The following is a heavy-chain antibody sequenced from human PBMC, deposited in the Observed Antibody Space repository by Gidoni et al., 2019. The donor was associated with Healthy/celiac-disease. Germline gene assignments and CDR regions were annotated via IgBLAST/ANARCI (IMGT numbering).Heavy chain of an antibody. V-gene: IGHV3-30*18. CDR2: ISYDGSNK. CDR3: AKDGNDILTGYPMDV. CDR1: GFTFSSYG. D-gene: IGHD3-9*01. J-gene: IGHJ6*02. Sequence: QVQLVESWGGVVQPGRSLRLSCAASGFTFSSYGMHWVRQAPGKGLEWVAVISYDGSNKYYADSVKGRFTISRDNSKNTLYLQMNSLRAEDTAVYYCAKDGNDILTGYPMDVWGQGTTVTVSS.